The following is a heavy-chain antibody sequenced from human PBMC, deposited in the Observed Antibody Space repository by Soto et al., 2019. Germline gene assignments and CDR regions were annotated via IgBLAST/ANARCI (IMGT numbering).Heavy chain of an antibody. Sequence: ASVKVSCKASGYTFTSYGISWVRQAPGQGLEWMGWISAYNGNTNYAQKLQGRVTMTTDTSTSTAYMELRSLRSDDTAVFYWARDVGPYEYSSSSVDYWGQGTLVTVSS. CDR1: GYTFTSYG. CDR2: ISAYNGNT. J-gene: IGHJ4*02. V-gene: IGHV1-18*01. CDR3: ARDVGPYEYSSSSVDY. D-gene: IGHD6-6*01.